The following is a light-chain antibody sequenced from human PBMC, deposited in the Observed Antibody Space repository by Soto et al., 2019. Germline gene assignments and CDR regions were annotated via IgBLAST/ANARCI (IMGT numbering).Light chain of an antibody. J-gene: IGLJ1*01. CDR3: STCTSTKTRV. CDR1: SSDVANYNY. CDR2: EVR. V-gene: IGLV2-14*01. Sequence: QSALAQPPSVSGSPGQSITISCTGTSSDVANYNYVSWYQHHPDTAPKVMIYEVRNRPSGVSNRFSGSKSGNTASLTISGLQAEDEADYYCSTCTSTKTRVFGGGTKGTVL.